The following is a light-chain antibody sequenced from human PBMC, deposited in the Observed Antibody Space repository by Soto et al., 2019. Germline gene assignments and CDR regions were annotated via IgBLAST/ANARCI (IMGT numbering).Light chain of an antibody. CDR1: QSVFNNN. V-gene: IGKV3-20*01. CDR3: QHYGSSHPIR. Sequence: EIVLTQSPGTLSLSPGERATLSCRASQSVFNNNLAWYQQKPGQSPRLLIYGASPRATGIPDRFSGGGSGTDFPLPISRLEPEDFAVYYCQHYGSSHPIRFGQGTRLEMK. J-gene: IGKJ5*01. CDR2: GAS.